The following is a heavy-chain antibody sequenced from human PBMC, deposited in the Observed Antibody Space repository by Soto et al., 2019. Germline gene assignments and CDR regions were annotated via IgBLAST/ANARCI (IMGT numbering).Heavy chain of an antibody. CDR3: ARAVAGTGVHEGYFDY. D-gene: IGHD6-19*01. V-gene: IGHV4-39*01. J-gene: IGHJ4*02. Sequence: PSETLSLTCTVSGGSISSSPYYWGWIRQPPGKGLEWIGSISYSGSAYYNPSLKSRVTISVDTSKNQFSLNLSSVTAADTAVYYCARAVAGTGVHEGYFDYWGQGTLVTVSS. CDR1: GGSISSSPYY. CDR2: ISYSGSA.